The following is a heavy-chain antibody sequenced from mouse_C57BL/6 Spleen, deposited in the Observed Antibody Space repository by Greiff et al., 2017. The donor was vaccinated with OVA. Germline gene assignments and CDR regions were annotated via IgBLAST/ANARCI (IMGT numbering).Heavy chain of an antibody. CDR2: ISYDGSN. CDR1: GYSITSGYY. Sequence: EVQVVESGPGLVKPSQSLSLTCSVTGYSITSGYYWNWIRQFPGNKLEWMGYISYDGSNNYNPSLKNRISITRDTSKNQFFLKLNSVTTEDTATYYCASQLLRRYAMDYWGQGTSVTVSS. D-gene: IGHD1-1*01. CDR3: ASQLLRRYAMDY. V-gene: IGHV3-6*01. J-gene: IGHJ4*01.